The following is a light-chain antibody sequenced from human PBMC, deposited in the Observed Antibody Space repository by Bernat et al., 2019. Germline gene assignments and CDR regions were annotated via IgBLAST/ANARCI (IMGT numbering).Light chain of an antibody. CDR2: YDS. Sequence: SYVLTQPPSVSVAPGKTARITCGGNNIGSKSVHWYQQNPGQAPVLVIYYDSDRPSGIPERFSGSNSGNTATLTISRVEAGDEDDYYCQVWDSSSDHYVFGTGTKVTVL. CDR1: NIGSKS. CDR3: QVWDSSSDHYV. J-gene: IGLJ1*01. V-gene: IGLV3-21*04.